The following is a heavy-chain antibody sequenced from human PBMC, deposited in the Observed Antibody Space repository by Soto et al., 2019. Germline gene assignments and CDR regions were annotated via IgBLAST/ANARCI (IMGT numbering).Heavy chain of an antibody. CDR1: GGSFSGYY. J-gene: IGHJ4*02. CDR2: INHSGST. Sequence: QVQLQQWGAGLLKPSETLSLTCAVYGGSFSGYYWSWIRQPPGKGLEWIGEINHSGSTNYNPSLKSRVIISVDTSKNQFALKLSSVTAADTAVYYCARWKWLRSSIAYWGQGTLVTVSS. V-gene: IGHV4-34*01. CDR3: ARWKWLRSSIAY. D-gene: IGHD5-12*01.